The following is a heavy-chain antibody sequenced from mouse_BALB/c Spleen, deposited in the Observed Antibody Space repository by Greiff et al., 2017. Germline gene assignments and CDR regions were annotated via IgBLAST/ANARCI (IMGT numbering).Heavy chain of an antibody. CDR2: ISSGSSTI. CDR3: ARRSSGYDYAMDY. CDR1: GFTFSSFG. D-gene: IGHD3-1*01. Sequence: EVKVVESGGGLVQPGGSRKLSCAASGFTFSSFGMHWVRQAPEKGLEWVAYISSGSSTIYYADTVKGRFTISRDNPKNTLFLQMTSLRSEDTAMYYCARRSSGYDYAMDYWGQGTSVTVSS. V-gene: IGHV5-17*02. J-gene: IGHJ4*01.